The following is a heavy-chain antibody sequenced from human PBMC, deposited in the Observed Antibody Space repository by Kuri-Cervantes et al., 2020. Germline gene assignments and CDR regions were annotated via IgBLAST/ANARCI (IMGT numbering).Heavy chain of an antibody. D-gene: IGHD6-13*01. Sequence: SETLSLTCTVSGGSVSSGSYYWGWIRQPPGKGLEWIGSIYYSGTTYYNPSLKSRVTISVDTSKNQFSLKLSSVTAADTAVYYCARDPPDSISGPGWFDPWGQGTLVTVSS. CDR1: GGSVSSGSYY. CDR2: IYYSGTT. J-gene: IGHJ5*02. V-gene: IGHV4-39*07. CDR3: ARDPPDSISGPGWFDP.